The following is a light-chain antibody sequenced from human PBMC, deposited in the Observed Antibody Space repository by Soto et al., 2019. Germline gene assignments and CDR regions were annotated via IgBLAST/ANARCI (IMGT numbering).Light chain of an antibody. Sequence: QSVLTQPASVSGSPGQSITISCTGTSSDVGGYNYVSWYQQHPGKAPKLMIYEVSNRPSGVSNRFSGSKSGNTASLTISGLQAEDEADYYCSSYTSSSTLEVFXTGTKVTDL. J-gene: IGLJ1*01. CDR3: SSYTSSSTLEV. CDR2: EVS. V-gene: IGLV2-14*01. CDR1: SSDVGGYNY.